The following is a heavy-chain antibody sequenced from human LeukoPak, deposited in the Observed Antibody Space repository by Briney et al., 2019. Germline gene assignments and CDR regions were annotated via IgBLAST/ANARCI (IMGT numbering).Heavy chain of an antibody. CDR3: SRGAYSSSWLNFDF. Sequence: GGSLRLSCAASGFTFDDYDMSWVRRAPGKGLEGVSHINWNNNNIVYADSVRGRITIIRDNAKKSMYLQMNSLRGEDTDIYYLSRGAYSSSWLNFDFWGQGTLVTVSS. J-gene: IGHJ4*02. V-gene: IGHV3-20*04. CDR1: GFTFDDYD. CDR2: INWNNNNI. D-gene: IGHD6-13*01.